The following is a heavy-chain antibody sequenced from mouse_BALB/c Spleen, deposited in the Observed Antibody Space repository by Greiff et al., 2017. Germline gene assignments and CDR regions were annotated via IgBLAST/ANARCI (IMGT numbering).Heavy chain of an antibody. J-gene: IGHJ1*01. Sequence: EVHLVESGGGLVKPGGSLKLSCAASGFTFSSYAMSWVRQSPEKRLEWVAEISSGGSYTYYPDSVKGRFTISRDNAKNTLYLQMSSLKSEDTAMYYCTRADGHWYFDVWGAGTTVTVSS. V-gene: IGHV5-6-4*02. D-gene: IGHD2-3*01. CDR3: TRADGHWYFDV. CDR1: GFTFSSYA. CDR2: ISSGGSYT.